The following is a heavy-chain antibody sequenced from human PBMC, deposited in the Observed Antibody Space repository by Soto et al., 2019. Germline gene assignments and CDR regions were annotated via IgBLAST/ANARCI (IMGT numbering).Heavy chain of an antibody. J-gene: IGHJ6*02. Sequence: GGSLRLSCAASGFTFSSYAMSWVRQAPGKGLEWVSAISGSGGSTYYADSVEGRFTISRDNSKNTLYLQMNRLRAEDTAVYYCAKRADYSNYDPIGMDVWGQGTTVTVSS. V-gene: IGHV3-23*01. CDR3: AKRADYSNYDPIGMDV. D-gene: IGHD4-4*01. CDR2: ISGSGGST. CDR1: GFTFSSYA.